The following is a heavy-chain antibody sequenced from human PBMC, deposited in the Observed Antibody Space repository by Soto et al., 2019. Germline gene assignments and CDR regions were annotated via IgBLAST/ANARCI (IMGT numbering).Heavy chain of an antibody. CDR1: GFTFSSYG. Sequence: EVQVLESGGGLVQPGGSLRLSCAASGFTFSSYGMTWVRQAPGKGLEWVSGISGSGGSTYYADSVKGRFTISRDNSKNPLYLQMNRLRAEDTAVYYCAKPQSGSYDSGVSDWGQGTLVTVSS. J-gene: IGHJ4*02. V-gene: IGHV3-23*01. D-gene: IGHD3-10*01. CDR3: AKPQSGSYDSGVSD. CDR2: ISGSGGST.